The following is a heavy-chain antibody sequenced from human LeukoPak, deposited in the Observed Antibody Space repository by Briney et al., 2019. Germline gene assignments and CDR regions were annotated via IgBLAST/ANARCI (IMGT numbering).Heavy chain of an antibody. J-gene: IGHJ4*02. CDR3: ARDPNPSSSWPDY. D-gene: IGHD6-13*01. Sequence: PGGSLRLSCAASGFTFSSYAMSWVRQAPGKGLEWVSAISGSYSTYYADSVKGRFTISRDNSKNTLYLQMNSLRAEDTAVYYCARDPNPSSSWPDYWGQGTLVTVSS. CDR1: GFTFSSYA. V-gene: IGHV3-23*01. CDR2: ISGSYST.